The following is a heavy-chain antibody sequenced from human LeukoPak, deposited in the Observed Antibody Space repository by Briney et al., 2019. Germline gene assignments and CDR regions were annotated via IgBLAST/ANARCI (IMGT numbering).Heavy chain of an antibody. V-gene: IGHV4-39*07. Sequence: PSETLSLTCTVSGGSISSSSYYWGWIRQPPGKGLEWIGSIYYSGSTYYNPYLKSRVTISVDTSKNQFSLKLSSVTAADTAVYYCARVNSGWLDYWRQGTLVTVSS. CDR3: ARVNSGWLDY. CDR2: IYYSGST. CDR1: GGSISSSSYY. J-gene: IGHJ4*02. D-gene: IGHD6-19*01.